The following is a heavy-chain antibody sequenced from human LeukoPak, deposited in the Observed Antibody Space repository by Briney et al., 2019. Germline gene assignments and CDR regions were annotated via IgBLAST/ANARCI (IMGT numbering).Heavy chain of an antibody. CDR2: INPNSGGT. CDR1: GYTFTDYY. CDR3: ARDVKGVVVVAATVDH. V-gene: IGHV1-2*02. Sequence: ASVKVSCKASGYTFTDYYIHWVRQAPGQGLEWMGWINPNSGGTVYTQKFQGRVTMTRDTSISTAYMELSRLRSDDTAVYYCARDVKGVVVVAATVDHWGQGTLVTVSS. D-gene: IGHD2-15*01. J-gene: IGHJ4*02.